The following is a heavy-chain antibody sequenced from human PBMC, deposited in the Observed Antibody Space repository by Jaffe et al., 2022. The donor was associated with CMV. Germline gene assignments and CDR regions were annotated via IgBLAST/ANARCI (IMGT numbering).Heavy chain of an antibody. CDR3: ASPHTEYQLLSNFDY. CDR1: GGTFGNYA. J-gene: IGHJ4*02. V-gene: IGHV1-69*01. Sequence: QVQLVQSGAEVKEPGSSVKVSCRASGGTFGNYAINWVRQAPGQGLEWVGGIIPIFGTVKYAQKFQGRVTITADESTATAYLDLGSLGSDDTAVYYCASPHTEYQLLSNFDYWGQGTLVTVSS. D-gene: IGHD2-21*01. CDR2: IIPIFGTV.